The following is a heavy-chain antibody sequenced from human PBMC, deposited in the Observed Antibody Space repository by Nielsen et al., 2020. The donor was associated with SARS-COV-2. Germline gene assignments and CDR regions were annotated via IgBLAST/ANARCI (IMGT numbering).Heavy chain of an antibody. CDR3: ARIQHYYYYYYMDV. CDR2: ISAYNGNT. V-gene: IGHV1-18*01. J-gene: IGHJ6*03. Sequence: SVKVSCKASGYTFTSYGISWVRQAPGQGLEWMGWISAYNGNTNYTQKLQGRVTMTTDTSTSTAYMELRSLRSDDTAVYYCARIQHYYYYYYMDVWGKGTTVTVSS. D-gene: IGHD5-18*01. CDR1: GYTFTSYG.